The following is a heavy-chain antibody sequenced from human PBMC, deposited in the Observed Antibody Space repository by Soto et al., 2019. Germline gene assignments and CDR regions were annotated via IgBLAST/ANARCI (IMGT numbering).Heavy chain of an antibody. CDR1: GFTFNDYY. J-gene: IGHJ3*02. CDR3: GSSGWHDAFDI. Sequence: QVQLVESGGGLVKPGGSLRLSCAASGFTFNDYYMSWIRQAPGKGLEWISYISSSGSTIYYADSVKGRFTISRDSAKNSLDLKTNTLRAEDTAVYYCGSSGWHDAFDIWGQGTIVTVSS. CDR2: ISSSGSTI. D-gene: IGHD6-19*01. V-gene: IGHV3-11*01.